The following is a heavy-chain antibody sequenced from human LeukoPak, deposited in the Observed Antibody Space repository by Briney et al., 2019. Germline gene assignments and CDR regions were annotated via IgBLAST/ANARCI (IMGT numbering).Heavy chain of an antibody. CDR3: ARVTGMVRGRWFDP. D-gene: IGHD3-10*01. CDR1: GGSISSSNW. CDR2: SYHSGST. V-gene: IGHV4-4*02. J-gene: IGHJ5*02. Sequence: ETLSLTCAVSGGSISSSNWWCWLRQPPGEGLEWIGVSYHSGSTNYNPSLKSRVTISVDKSKNLLSLKLSYVTAADPAVYYCARVTGMVRGRWFDPWGQGTLVTVSS.